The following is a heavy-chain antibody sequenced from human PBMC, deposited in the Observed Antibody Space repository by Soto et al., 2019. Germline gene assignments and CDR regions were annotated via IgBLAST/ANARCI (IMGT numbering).Heavy chain of an antibody. CDR2: IYSGGSK. V-gene: IGHV3-53*01. D-gene: IGHD1-20*01. J-gene: IGHJ6*02. CDR1: GLTVSSND. Sequence: LRLSCAAAGLTVSSNDMSWVRQSPGKGLGWVSVIYSGGSKHDADSVKGRFTISRDNSKNMVYLQMNSLRVDDTAVYFCASSSRKDYNFGMDAWGQGTTVTVSS. CDR3: ASSSRKDYNFGMDA.